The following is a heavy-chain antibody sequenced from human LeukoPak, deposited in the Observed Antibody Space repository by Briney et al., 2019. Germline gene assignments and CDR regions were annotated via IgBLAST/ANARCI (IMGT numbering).Heavy chain of an antibody. V-gene: IGHV4-59*11. CDR2: IYYSGST. D-gene: IGHD3-22*01. CDR3: ASSRYYDSSGYFDY. CDR1: GGSIGSHY. Sequence: SETLSLTCTVSGGSIGSHYWSWIRQPPGKGLEWIGYIYYSGSTNYNPSLKSRVTISVDTSKNQFSLKLSSVTAADTAVYYCASSRYYDSSGYFDYWGQGTLVTVSS. J-gene: IGHJ4*02.